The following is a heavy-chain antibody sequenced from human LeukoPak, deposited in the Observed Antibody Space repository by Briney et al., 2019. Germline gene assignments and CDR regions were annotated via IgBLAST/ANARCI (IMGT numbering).Heavy chain of an antibody. J-gene: IGHJ4*02. CDR2: ISGSGAST. V-gene: IGHV3-23*01. D-gene: IGHD3-3*01. CDR1: GFTFSSYA. Sequence: GGSLRLSCAASGFTFSSYAMSWVRQAPGKGLGWVSAISGSGASTYYADSVKGRFTISRDNSKNTLYLQMNSLRAKDTAVYYCAKPYYDFWSGWDWGQGTMVTVSS. CDR3: AKPYYDFWSGWD.